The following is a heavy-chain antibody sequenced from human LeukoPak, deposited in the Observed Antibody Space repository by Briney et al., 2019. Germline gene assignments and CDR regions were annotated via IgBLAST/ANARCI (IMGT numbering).Heavy chain of an antibody. CDR3: ARDHEGYSSVHNQNWFDP. CDR2: IYYSGST. CDR1: GGSISSGDYY. Sequence: PSQXXSLTCTVSGGSISSGDYYWRWIRQPPGKGLEWIGYIYYSGSTYYNPSLKSRVTISVDTSKNQFSLKLSSVTAADTAVYYCARDHEGYSSVHNQNWFDPWGQGTLVTVSS. J-gene: IGHJ5*02. V-gene: IGHV4-30-4*08. D-gene: IGHD6-25*01.